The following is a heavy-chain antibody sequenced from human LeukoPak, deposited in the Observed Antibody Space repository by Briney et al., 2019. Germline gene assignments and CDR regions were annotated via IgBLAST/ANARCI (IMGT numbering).Heavy chain of an antibody. CDR3: AREDYGDYVGAFDI. CDR1: GGSFSGYY. J-gene: IGHJ3*02. CDR2: INHSGST. V-gene: IGHV4-34*01. Sequence: PSETLSLTCAVYGGSFSGYYWSWIRQPPGKGLEWIGEINHSGSTNYNPSLKSRVTMSVDTSKNQFSLKLSSVTAADTAVYYCAREDYGDYVGAFDIWGQGTMVTVSS. D-gene: IGHD4-17*01.